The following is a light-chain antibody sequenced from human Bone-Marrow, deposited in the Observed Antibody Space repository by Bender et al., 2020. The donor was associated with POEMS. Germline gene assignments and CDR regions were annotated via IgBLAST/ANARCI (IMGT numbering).Light chain of an antibody. V-gene: IGLV2-14*02. CDR2: QSN. CDR1: SSNLGNYHL. J-gene: IGLJ1*01. Sequence: QSALTQPASVSGSPGQSLTISCTGTSSNLGNYHLVSWYQHHPGKAPKVVIYQSNKRPSGVPDRFSGSKSGNTASLTVSGLRADDEADYYCSSYTGRTGTSYAFGTGTKVTVL. CDR3: SSYTGRTGTSYA.